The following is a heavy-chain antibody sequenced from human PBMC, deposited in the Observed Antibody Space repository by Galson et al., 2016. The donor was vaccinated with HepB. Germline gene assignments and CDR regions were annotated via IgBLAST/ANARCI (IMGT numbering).Heavy chain of an antibody. CDR1: GFSLSTSGVG. J-gene: IGHJ4*02. D-gene: IGHD3-22*01. CDR2: IYWDDDK. CDR3: AHDSSGFDY. V-gene: IGHV2-5*02. Sequence: PALVKPTQTLTLTCTFSGFSLSTSGVGVAWIRQPPGKALEWLAVIYWDDDKRYTPSLKSRLTITKGTSKTQVVLRMTNMDPVDTATYFCAHDSSGFDYWGQGILVTVSS.